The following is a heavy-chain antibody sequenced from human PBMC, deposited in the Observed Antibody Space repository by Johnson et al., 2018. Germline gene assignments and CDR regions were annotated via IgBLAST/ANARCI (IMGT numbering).Heavy chain of an antibody. J-gene: IGHJ6*02. D-gene: IGHD6-13*01. CDR1: GGTFSRHA. CDR3: ARGMYSSSWYYYYAMDV. V-gene: IGHV1-69*01. CDR2: IIPIFGTA. Sequence: QVQLVQSGAEVKKPGSSVKVSCKASGGTFSRHAISWVRQAPGQGLEWMGGIIPIFGTANYAQKFQDRVTITADESTSTAYMELSSLRSEDTAVFYCARGMYSSSWYYYYAMDVWGQGTTVTVSS.